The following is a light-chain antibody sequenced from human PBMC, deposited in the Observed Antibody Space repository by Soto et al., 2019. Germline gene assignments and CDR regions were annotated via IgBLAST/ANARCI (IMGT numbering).Light chain of an antibody. Sequence: QSALTQPSSVSGSPGQSVTISCTGTSSDVGGYNYVSWYQQHPGKAPKLMIYDVSKRPSGVPDRFSGSKSGNTASLTISGLQAEDEADYYCCSYAGGYAFMVVFGGGTKLTVL. J-gene: IGLJ2*01. CDR2: DVS. CDR1: SSDVGGYNY. CDR3: CSYAGGYAFMVV. V-gene: IGLV2-11*01.